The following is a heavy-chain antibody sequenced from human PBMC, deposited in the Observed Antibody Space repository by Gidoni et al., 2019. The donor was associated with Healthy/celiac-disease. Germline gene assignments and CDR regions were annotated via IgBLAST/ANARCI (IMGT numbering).Heavy chain of an antibody. CDR1: GFTFRSYG. V-gene: IGHV3-33*01. CDR3: ARDRSIYNWNEALDAFDI. CDR2: IWYDGSNK. Sequence: QVQLVESGGGVVQPGRSLRLSCAASGFTFRSYGMHWVRQAPGKGLEWVAVIWYDGSNKYYADSVKGRFTISRDNSKNTLYLQMNSLRAEDTAVYYCARDRSIYNWNEALDAFDIWGQGTMVTVSS. D-gene: IGHD1-20*01. J-gene: IGHJ3*02.